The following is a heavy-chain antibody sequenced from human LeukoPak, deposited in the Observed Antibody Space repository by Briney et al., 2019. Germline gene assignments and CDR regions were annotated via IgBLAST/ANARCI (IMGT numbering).Heavy chain of an antibody. CDR3: VGGDY. CDR1: EFSVGSNY. CDR2: INQDGSDK. V-gene: IGHV3-7*01. Sequence: PGGSLRLSCAASEFSVGSNYMTWVRQAPGKGLECVANINQDGSDKYYVDSVKGRFTISRDNTKNSLYLQMNSLRAEDTAVYYCVGGDYWGQGTLVTVSS. J-gene: IGHJ4*02.